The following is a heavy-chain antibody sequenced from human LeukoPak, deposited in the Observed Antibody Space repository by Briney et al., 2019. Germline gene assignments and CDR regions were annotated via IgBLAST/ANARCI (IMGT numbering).Heavy chain of an antibody. J-gene: IGHJ4*02. CDR1: GFTFSRYA. V-gene: IGHV3-23*01. D-gene: IGHD6-19*01. CDR2: ISGSGGST. Sequence: GGSLRLSCVATGFTFSRYAMSWVRQAPGKGLEWVSLISGSGGSTNYADSVKGRFTISRDDAKNSLYLQMNSLRAEDTAVYYCAREDIRLDYFDYWGQGTLVTVSS. CDR3: AREDIRLDYFDY.